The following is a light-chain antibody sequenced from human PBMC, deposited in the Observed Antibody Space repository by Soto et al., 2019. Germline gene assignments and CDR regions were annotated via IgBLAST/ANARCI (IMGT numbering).Light chain of an antibody. J-gene: IGKJ4*01. CDR1: QSISSW. V-gene: IGKV1-5*01. Sequence: GDRVTITCRASQSISSWLAWYQQKPGKAPKLLIYDASSLESGVPSRFSGSGSGTDFTLTITSLEPEDFAVYYCQQRSNWPSTFGGGTKVEIK. CDR3: QQRSNWPST. CDR2: DAS.